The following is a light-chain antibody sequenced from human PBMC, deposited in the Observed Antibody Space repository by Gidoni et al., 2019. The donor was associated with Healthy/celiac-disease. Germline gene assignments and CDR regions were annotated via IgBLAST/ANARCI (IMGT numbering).Light chain of an antibody. CDR3: QQYGSVIT. V-gene: IGKV3-20*01. Sequence: ELVLTQSPGTLSSSPGERATLSCRASQSVIPSYLAWYQQKPGQAPRLLIYGASSRSTGIPDRFSGSGSGTDFTLTISRLEPEDFAVYYCQQYGSVITFGQGTRLEIK. CDR2: GAS. CDR1: QSVIPSY. J-gene: IGKJ5*01.